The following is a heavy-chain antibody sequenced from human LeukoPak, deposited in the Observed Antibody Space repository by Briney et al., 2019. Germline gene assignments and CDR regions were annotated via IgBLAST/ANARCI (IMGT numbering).Heavy chain of an antibody. J-gene: IGHJ4*02. CDR1: GFTFSSYA. V-gene: IGHV3-23*01. CDR3: ARKNCATASCPLGY. D-gene: IGHD2-15*01. Sequence: GGSLRLSCAASGFTFSSYAMSWVRQAPGKGLEWVSAISGSGGSTYYADSVKGRLTISRDNSKNTLFLQMNSLRAEDTAVYYCARKNCATASCPLGYWGQGTLVTVSS. CDR2: ISGSGGST.